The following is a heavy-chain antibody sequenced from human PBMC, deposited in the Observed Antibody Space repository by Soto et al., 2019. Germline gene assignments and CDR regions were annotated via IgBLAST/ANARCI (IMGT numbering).Heavy chain of an antibody. CDR3: ARDFSMVVVAPGY. V-gene: IGHV3-66*01. CDR1: GFTVSSNY. J-gene: IGHJ4*02. CDR2: IYSGGST. D-gene: IGHD3-22*01. Sequence: PGGSLRLSCAASGFTVSSNYMSWVRQAPGKGLEWVSVIYSGGSTYYADSVKGRFTISRDNSKDTLYLQMDSLRVEDTAIYYCARDFSMVVVAPGYWGQGTLVTVSS.